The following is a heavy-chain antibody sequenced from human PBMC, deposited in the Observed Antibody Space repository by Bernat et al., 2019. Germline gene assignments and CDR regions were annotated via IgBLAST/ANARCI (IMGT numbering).Heavy chain of an antibody. D-gene: IGHD3-10*01. CDR1: GFTFSSYG. CDR2: IWYDGSNK. CDR3: ARDSDYGSGSLDY. J-gene: IGHJ4*02. V-gene: IGHV3-33*01. Sequence: QVQLVESGGGVVQPGRSLRLSCAASGFTFSSYGMHWVRQAPGKGLEWVAVIWYDGSNKYHADSVKGRFTISRDNSKNTLYLQMNSLRAEDTAVDYCARDSDYGSGSLDYWGQGTLVTVSS.